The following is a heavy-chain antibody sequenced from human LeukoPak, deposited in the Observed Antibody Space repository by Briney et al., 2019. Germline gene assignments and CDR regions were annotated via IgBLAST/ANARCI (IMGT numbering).Heavy chain of an antibody. CDR1: GFTFGDNA. CDR2: IRSKAYGGTP. D-gene: IGHD6-19*01. V-gene: IGHV3-49*04. Sequence: PGRSLRLSCTASGFTFGDNAMTWVRQAPGKGLEWVGFIRSKAYGGTPEYAAAVKGRFSISRDDSKSIAYLQMNSLYTEDTAVYFCAGRGGWYTDYWGQGTLVTVSS. CDR3: AGRGGWYTDY. J-gene: IGHJ4*02.